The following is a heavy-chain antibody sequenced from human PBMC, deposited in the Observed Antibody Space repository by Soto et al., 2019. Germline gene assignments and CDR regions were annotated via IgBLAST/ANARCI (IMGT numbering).Heavy chain of an antibody. J-gene: IGHJ6*03. CDR2: ISSSSSTI. D-gene: IGHD5-12*01. CDR1: GFTFSSYS. V-gene: IGHV3-48*01. Sequence: EVQLVESGGGLVQPGGSLRLSCAASGFTFSSYSMNWVRQAAGKGLEWVSYISSSSSTIYYADSVKGRFTISRDNAKNSLYLQMNSLRAEDTAVYYCARRYSGYGSYYYYMDVWGKGTTVTVSS. CDR3: ARRYSGYGSYYYYMDV.